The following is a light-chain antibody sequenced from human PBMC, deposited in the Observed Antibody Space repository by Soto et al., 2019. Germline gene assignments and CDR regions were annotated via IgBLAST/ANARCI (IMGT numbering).Light chain of an antibody. J-gene: IGKJ1*01. V-gene: IGKV3-20*01. CDR1: QSVSSNY. CDR3: QQYGSSPRT. Sequence: ENALTQSPGTLSLSPGERATLSCRASQSVSSNYLAWYQHKPGQAPRLLIYGASSRATGIPDRFSGSGSGTDFTLTISRLEPEDFAVYYCQQYGSSPRTFGQGTKVEIK. CDR2: GAS.